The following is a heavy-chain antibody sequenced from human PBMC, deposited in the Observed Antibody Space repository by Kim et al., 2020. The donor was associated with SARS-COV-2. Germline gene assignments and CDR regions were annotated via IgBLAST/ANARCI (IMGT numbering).Heavy chain of an antibody. J-gene: IGHJ4*02. D-gene: IGHD4-17*01. CDR3: ARDGYGDYGAFDY. CDR1: GFTFSSYG. V-gene: IGHV3-33*01. CDR2: IWYDGSNK. Sequence: GGSLRLSCAASGFTFSSYGMHWVRQAPSKGLEWVAVIWYDGSNKYYADSVKGRFTISRDNSKNTLYLQMNSLRAEDTAVYYCARDGYGDYGAFDYWGQGTLVTVSS.